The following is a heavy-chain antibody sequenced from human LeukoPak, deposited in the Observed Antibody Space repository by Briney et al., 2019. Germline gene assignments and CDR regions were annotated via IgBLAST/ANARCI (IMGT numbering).Heavy chain of an antibody. Sequence: GRSLRLSCAASGFTFSSYGTHWVRQAPGKGLEWVAVIWYDGSNKYYADSVKGRFTISRDNSKNTLYLQMNSLRAEDTAVYYCAKDDYYGSGSYYKEEDYWGQGTLVTVSS. J-gene: IGHJ4*02. D-gene: IGHD3-10*01. CDR3: AKDDYYGSGSYYKEEDY. V-gene: IGHV3-33*06. CDR2: IWYDGSNK. CDR1: GFTFSSYG.